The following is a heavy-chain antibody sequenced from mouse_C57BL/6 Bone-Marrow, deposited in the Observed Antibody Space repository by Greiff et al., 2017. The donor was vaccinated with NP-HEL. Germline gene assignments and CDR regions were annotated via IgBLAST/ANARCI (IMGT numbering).Heavy chain of an antibody. CDR2: ISSGGDYI. Sequence: EVKVVESGEGLVKPGGSLKLSCAASGFTFSSYAMSWVRQTPEKRLEWVAYISSGGDYIYYADTVKGRFTISRDNARNTLYLQMSSLKSEDTAMYYCTRGYYGNYAFYYYAMDYWGQGTSVTVSS. D-gene: IGHD2-1*01. CDR1: GFTFSSYA. J-gene: IGHJ4*01. V-gene: IGHV5-9-1*02. CDR3: TRGYYGNYAFYYYAMDY.